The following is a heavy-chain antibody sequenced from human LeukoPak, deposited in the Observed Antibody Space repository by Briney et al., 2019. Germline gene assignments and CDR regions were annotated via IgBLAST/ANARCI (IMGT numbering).Heavy chain of an antibody. CDR3: ARDSLQGVGY. J-gene: IGHJ4*02. V-gene: IGHV1-46*01. Sequence: ASVKVSCKASGYTFTSYYMHWVRQAPGQGLEWMGRINPSSGTTSYAQKFQGRVTMSRDTSTSTVYMELSSLRSEDTAVYYCARDSLQGVGYWGQGTLITVSS. CDR2: INPSSGTT. CDR1: GYTFTSYY. D-gene: IGHD4-11*01.